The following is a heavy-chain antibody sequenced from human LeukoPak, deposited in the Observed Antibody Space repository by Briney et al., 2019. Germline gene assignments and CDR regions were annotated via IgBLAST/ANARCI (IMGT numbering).Heavy chain of an antibody. CDR1: GGSFSGYY. CDR2: INHSGST. CDR3: AIRGIQLDYYYMDV. D-gene: IGHD5-18*01. Sequence: KSSETLSLTCAVYGGSFSGYYWSWIRQPPGKGLEWIGEINHSGSTNYNPSLKSRVTISVDTSKNQFSLKLSSVTAADTAVYYRAIRGIQLDYYYMDVWGKGTTVTVSS. J-gene: IGHJ6*03. V-gene: IGHV4-34*01.